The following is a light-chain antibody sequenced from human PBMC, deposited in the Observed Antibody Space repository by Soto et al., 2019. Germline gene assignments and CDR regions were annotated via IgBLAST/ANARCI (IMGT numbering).Light chain of an antibody. J-gene: IGKJ1*01. CDR3: QQRDNWPQT. V-gene: IGKV3-11*01. Sequence: EIVLTQSPGTLSLSPGERATLSCRASQSVSSSHLAWYQHRPGQAPRLLIYDASDRATGIPARFSGSGSGTDFTLTISSLEPEDSAFYYCQQRDNWPQTFGQGTKVDIK. CDR2: DAS. CDR1: QSVSSSH.